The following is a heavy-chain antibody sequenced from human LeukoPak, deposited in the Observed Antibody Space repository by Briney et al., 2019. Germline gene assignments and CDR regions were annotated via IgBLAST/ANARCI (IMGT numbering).Heavy chain of an antibody. D-gene: IGHD6-13*01. CDR1: GCTFSSYA. CDR2: ISYDGSNK. CDR3: ARDRAAGSFDY. J-gene: IGHJ4*02. V-gene: IGHV3-30-3*01. Sequence: GRSLRLSCAASGCTFSSYAMHWVRQAPGKGLEWVAVISYDGSNKYYADSVKGRFTISRDNSKNTLYLQMNSLRAEDTAVYYCARDRAAGSFDYWGQGTLVTVSS.